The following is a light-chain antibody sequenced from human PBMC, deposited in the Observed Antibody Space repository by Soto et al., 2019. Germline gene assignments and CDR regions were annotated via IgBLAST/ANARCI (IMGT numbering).Light chain of an antibody. CDR3: QQYNSYWT. Sequence: AIQMTQSAASLSASVGDRVTLTCRASQGIRNDLGWYQQKPGKAPKLLIYAASSLQSGVPSRFSGSGSGTDFTLTISSLQPEDFATYYCQQYNSYWTFGQGTKVDIK. V-gene: IGKV1-6*01. CDR1: QGIRND. CDR2: AAS. J-gene: IGKJ1*01.